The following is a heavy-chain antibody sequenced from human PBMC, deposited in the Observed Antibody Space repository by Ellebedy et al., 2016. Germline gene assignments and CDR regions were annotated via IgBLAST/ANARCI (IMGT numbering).Heavy chain of an antibody. V-gene: IGHV3-43*01. CDR1: GFTFDDYT. Sequence: GESLKISCAASGFTFDDYTMHWVRQAPGKGLEWVSVISWDGGNTYYADSVKRRFTISRDNSKNALFLQMNSLRTEDTALYYCAKASRRGRGYFDYWGQGTLVTVSS. CDR2: ISWDGGNT. CDR3: AKASRRGRGYFDY. J-gene: IGHJ4*02. D-gene: IGHD1-26*01.